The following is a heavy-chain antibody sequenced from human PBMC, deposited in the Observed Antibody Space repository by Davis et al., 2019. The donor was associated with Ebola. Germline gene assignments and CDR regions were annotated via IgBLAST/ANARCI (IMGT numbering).Heavy chain of an antibody. CDR1: GGSISSGGYY. Sequence: SETLSLTCTVSGGSISSGGYYWSWIRQHPGKGLEWIGYIYYSGSTYYNPSLKSRVTISVDTSKNQFSLKLSSVTAADTAVYYCASRAVVVRGVPVDPWGQGTLVTVSS. J-gene: IGHJ5*02. V-gene: IGHV4-31*03. D-gene: IGHD3-10*01. CDR3: ASRAVVVRGVPVDP. CDR2: IYYSGST.